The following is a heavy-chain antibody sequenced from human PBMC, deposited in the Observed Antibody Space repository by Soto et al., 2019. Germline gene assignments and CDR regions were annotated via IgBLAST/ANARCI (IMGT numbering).Heavy chain of an antibody. CDR2: IWYDGSNK. J-gene: IGHJ5*02. CDR1: GCTFSSYG. V-gene: IGHV3-33*01. D-gene: IGHD6-13*01. CDR3: ARDSMYSSSWYWFDP. Sequence: GGSLRLSCAASGCTFSSYGMHWVRQAPGKGLEWVAVIWYDGSNKYYADSVKGRFTISRDNSKNTLYLQMNSLRAEDTAVYYCARDSMYSSSWYWFDPWGQGTLVTVSS.